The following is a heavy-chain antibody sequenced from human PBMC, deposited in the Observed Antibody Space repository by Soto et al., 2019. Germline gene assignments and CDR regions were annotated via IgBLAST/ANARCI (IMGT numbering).Heavy chain of an antibody. CDR1: GFTFSNYN. CDR2: ISTTSRTI. D-gene: IGHD1-1*01. J-gene: IGHJ6*02. CDR3: ARDGSRGYDMDV. V-gene: IGHV3-48*02. Sequence: EVQVVESGGGLIQPGGSLRLSCAGSGFTFSNYNMDWVRQAPGKELEWISYISTTSRTIFYADSVKGRFTISRDNARNSLFLQMNSLRDEDTAVYYCARDGSRGYDMDVWGQGTTVIVSS.